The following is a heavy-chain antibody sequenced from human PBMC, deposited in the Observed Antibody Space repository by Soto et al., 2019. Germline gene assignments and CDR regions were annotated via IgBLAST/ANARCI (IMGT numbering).Heavy chain of an antibody. Sequence: SGTLSLTCTVSGGSISRYYWNWIRQPPGKGLEWIGYIYYLGRTNYNSSLKSRVTMSIDTSKNQFSLKLSSVTAADTAIYYCARHPVGATHFDYWGQGVPVTVS. V-gene: IGHV4-59*01. CDR1: GGSISRYY. CDR3: ARHPVGATHFDY. D-gene: IGHD1-26*01. CDR2: IYYLGRT. J-gene: IGHJ4*02.